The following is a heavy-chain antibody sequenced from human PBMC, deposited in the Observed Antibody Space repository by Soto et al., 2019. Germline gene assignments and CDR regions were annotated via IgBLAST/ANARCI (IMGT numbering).Heavy chain of an antibody. V-gene: IGHV4-4*02. J-gene: IGHJ3*02. Sequence: PSETLSLTCAVSGGSISSSNWWSWVRQPPGKGLEWIGEIYHSGSTNYNPSLKSRVTISVDKSKNQFSLKLSSVAAADTAVYYCARYYYDSSGSLPAFDIWGQGTMVTVSS. CDR1: GGSISSSNW. D-gene: IGHD3-22*01. CDR2: IYHSGST. CDR3: ARYYYDSSGSLPAFDI.